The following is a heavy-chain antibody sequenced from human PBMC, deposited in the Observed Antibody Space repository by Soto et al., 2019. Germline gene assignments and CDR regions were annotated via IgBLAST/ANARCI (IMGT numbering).Heavy chain of an antibody. D-gene: IGHD6-19*01. CDR3: ARGSSGWFPTTA. CDR1: GFTFSSYS. J-gene: IGHJ5*02. CDR2: ISSSSSYI. V-gene: IGHV3-21*01. Sequence: GGSLRLSCAASGFTFSSYSMNWVRQAPGKGLEWVSSISSSSSYIYYADSVKGRFTISRDNAKNSLYLQMNSLRAEDTAVYYCARGSSGWFPTTAWGQGTLVTVSS.